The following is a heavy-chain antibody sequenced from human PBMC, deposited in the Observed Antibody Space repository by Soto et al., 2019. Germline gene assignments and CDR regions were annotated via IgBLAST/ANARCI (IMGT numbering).Heavy chain of an antibody. D-gene: IGHD6-19*01. CDR2: ISAYNGNT. J-gene: IGHJ4*02. V-gene: IGHV1-18*01. Sequence: QVQLVQSGAEVKKPGASVKVSCKASGYTFTSSGISWVRQAPGQGLEWMGWISAYNGNTNYAQKLQGRVTMTTDTSTSKAYMELRSLRSDDTAVYYFARDGLAGYSSGWYSRVPSYWGQGTLVTVSS. CDR3: ARDGLAGYSSGWYSRVPSY. CDR1: GYTFTSSG.